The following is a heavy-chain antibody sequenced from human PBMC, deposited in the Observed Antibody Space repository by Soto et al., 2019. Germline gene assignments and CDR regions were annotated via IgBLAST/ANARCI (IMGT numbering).Heavy chain of an antibody. J-gene: IGHJ4*02. V-gene: IGHV3-30*18. CDR2: ISHDGDDQ. D-gene: IGHD1-1*01. CDR1: TFAFTFRNYG. CDR3: AKDSVQKANFDY. Sequence: PGGSLRLSCEASTFAFTFRNYGMHWVRLVPGKGLEWLAVISHDGDDQYYADSVKGRFTVSRDNVRNILYLQMNSLRREDTALYYWAKDSVQKANFDYWGQGTLVTVSS.